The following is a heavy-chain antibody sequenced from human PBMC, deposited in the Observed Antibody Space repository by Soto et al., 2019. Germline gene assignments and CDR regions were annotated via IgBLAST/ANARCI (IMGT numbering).Heavy chain of an antibody. CDR2: IHYSGTT. V-gene: IGHV4-59*01. D-gene: IGHD6-13*01. Sequence: SETLSLTCTVFGGSMRNYFWTWIRQPPGKGLEWIGYIHYSGTTSFFPSYNPSLRSRVTISEDTSKNQFSLKLLSVTTADTAVYFCAAGEASSRNLAPYYLDFWGQGTLVTSPQ. J-gene: IGHJ4*02. CDR3: AAGEASSRNLAPYYLDF. CDR1: GGSMRNYF.